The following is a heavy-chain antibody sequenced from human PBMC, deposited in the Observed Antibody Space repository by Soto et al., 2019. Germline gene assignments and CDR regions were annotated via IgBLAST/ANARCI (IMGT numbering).Heavy chain of an antibody. Sequence: GASVKVSCKASGGTFSSYTISWVRQAPGQGLEWMGRIIPILGIANYAQKFQGRVTITADKSTSTAYMELSSLRSEDTAVYYCARAPPRRTSCYLDDYYYYMDVWGKGTTVTVSS. CDR3: ARAPPRRTSCYLDDYYYYMDV. CDR2: IIPILGIA. D-gene: IGHD2-2*01. CDR1: GGTFSSYT. V-gene: IGHV1-69*02. J-gene: IGHJ6*03.